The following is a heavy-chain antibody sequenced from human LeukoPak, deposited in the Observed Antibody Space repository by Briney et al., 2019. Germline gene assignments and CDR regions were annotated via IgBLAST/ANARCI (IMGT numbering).Heavy chain of an antibody. CDR1: GGSISSYY. J-gene: IGHJ4*02. CDR3: ARFWDEGFDY. CDR2: IYYSGST. D-gene: IGHD1-26*01. Sequence: PSETLSLTCTVSGGSISSYYWSWIRQPPGKGLEWIGYIYYSGSTNYNPSLKSRVTISVDTSKNQFSLKLSSVTAADTAVYYCARFWDEGFDYWGQGTLVTVSS. V-gene: IGHV4-59*01.